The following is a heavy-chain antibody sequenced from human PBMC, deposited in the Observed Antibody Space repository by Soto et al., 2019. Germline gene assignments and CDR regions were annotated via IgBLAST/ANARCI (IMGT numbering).Heavy chain of an antibody. CDR1: GGTFSSYA. V-gene: IGHV1-69*13. J-gene: IGHJ4*02. CDR2: IIPIFGTA. CDR3: ARGRGVQLWLSAYPRPYYFDY. Sequence: SVKVSCKASGGTFSSYAISWVRQAPGQGLEWMGGIIPIFGTANYAQKFQGRVTITADESTSTAYMELSSLRSENTAVYYCARGRGVQLWLSAYPRPYYFDYWGQGTLVTVSS. D-gene: IGHD5-18*01.